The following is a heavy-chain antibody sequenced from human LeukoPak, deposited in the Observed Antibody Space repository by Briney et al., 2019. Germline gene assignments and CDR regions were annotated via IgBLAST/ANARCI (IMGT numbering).Heavy chain of an antibody. D-gene: IGHD1-26*01. CDR2: IGTRSNPI. Sequence: GGSLRLSCAASGFSLSDFCTSSIRQAPGMGLEWISYIGTRSNPIYYADSVKGRFTISRDDAKNSLYLQMNSLRDEDTAVYFCAREARGSGRDFDYWGQGILVTVSS. J-gene: IGHJ4*02. CDR1: GFSLSDFC. V-gene: IGHV3-11*01. CDR3: AREARGSGRDFDY.